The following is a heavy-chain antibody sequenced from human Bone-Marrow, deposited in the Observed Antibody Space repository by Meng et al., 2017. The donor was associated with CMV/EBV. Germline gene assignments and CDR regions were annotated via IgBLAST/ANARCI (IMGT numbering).Heavy chain of an antibody. J-gene: IGHJ3*02. Sequence: SVKVSCKASGGTFSSYAISWVRQAPGQGLEWMGGIIPILGIANYAQKFQGRVTITADKSTSTAYMELSSLRSEDTAVYYCSRVGRYCSSTSCFNAFDIWGQGTMVTVSS. CDR2: IIPILGIA. CDR3: SRVGRYCSSTSCFNAFDI. V-gene: IGHV1-69*10. CDR1: GGTFSSYA. D-gene: IGHD2-2*01.